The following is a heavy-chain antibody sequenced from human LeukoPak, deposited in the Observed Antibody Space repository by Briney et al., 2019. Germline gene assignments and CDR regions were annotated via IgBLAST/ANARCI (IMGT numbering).Heavy chain of an antibody. V-gene: IGHV4-38-2*01. CDR1: GYFISSGYH. J-gene: IGHJ4*02. Sequence: SETLSLTSAVSGYFISSGYHWGWIRQPPGNGLEWIANIHHSGSTSYNPSLKSRVTTSADASKNRFSLVLSSETSAITSVYYSARLDSSGVVKDWGQGTPVTVSS. D-gene: IGHD4-23*01. CDR2: IHHSGST. CDR3: ARLDSSGVVKD.